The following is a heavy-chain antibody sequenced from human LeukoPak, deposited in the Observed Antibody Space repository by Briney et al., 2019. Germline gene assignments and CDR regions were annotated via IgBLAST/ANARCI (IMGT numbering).Heavy chain of an antibody. CDR3: ARGQDGLNYYDSSGYQDYYYYMDV. CDR1: GGSISGYY. D-gene: IGHD3-22*01. V-gene: IGHV4-34*01. J-gene: IGHJ6*03. Sequence: PSETLSLTCTVSGGSISGYYWSWIRQPPGKGPEWIGEINHSGSTNYNPSLKSRVTISVDTSKNQFSLKLSSVTAADTAVYYCARGQDGLNYYDSSGYQDYYYYMDVWGKGTTVTVSS. CDR2: INHSGST.